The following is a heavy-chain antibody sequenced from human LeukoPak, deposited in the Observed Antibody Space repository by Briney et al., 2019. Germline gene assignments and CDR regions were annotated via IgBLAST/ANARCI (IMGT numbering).Heavy chain of an antibody. CDR1: GGSISSYY. CDR2: IYHSGST. CDR3: AYSSSWYQNDY. Sequence: SETLSLTCTVSGGSISSYYWSWVRQPPGKGLEWIGEIYHSGSTNYNPSLKSRVTISVDKSKNQFSLKLSSVTAADTAVYYCAYSSSWYQNDYWGQGTLVTVSS. J-gene: IGHJ4*02. D-gene: IGHD6-13*01. V-gene: IGHV4-4*02.